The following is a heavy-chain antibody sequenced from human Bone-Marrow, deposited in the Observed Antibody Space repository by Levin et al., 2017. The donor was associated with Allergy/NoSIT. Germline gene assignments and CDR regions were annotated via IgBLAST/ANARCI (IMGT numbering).Heavy chain of an antibody. Sequence: GGSLRLSCAASGFTFSSYGMHWVRQAPGKGLERVAVISYDGSNKYYADSVKGRFTISRDNSKNTLYLQMNSLRAEDTAVYYCAKGPRATPYYYYGMDVWGQGTTVTVSS. D-gene: IGHD1-26*01. CDR1: GFTFSSYG. CDR3: AKGPRATPYYYYGMDV. V-gene: IGHV3-30*18. J-gene: IGHJ6*02. CDR2: ISYDGSNK.